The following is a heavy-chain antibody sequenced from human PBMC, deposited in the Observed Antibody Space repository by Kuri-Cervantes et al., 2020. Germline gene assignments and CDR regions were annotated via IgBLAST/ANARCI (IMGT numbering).Heavy chain of an antibody. CDR3: ARGSPQLRTRFLESGYYYMDV. D-gene: IGHD3-3*01. Sequence: GSLRLSCAASGFTFSSYWMSWVRQAPGKGLEWIGEINHSGSTNYNPSLKSRVTISVDTSKNQFSLKLSSVTAAATAVYYCARGSPQLRTRFLESGYYYMDVWGKGITVTVSS. CDR1: GFTFSSYW. CDR2: INHSGST. V-gene: IGHV4-34*01. J-gene: IGHJ6*03.